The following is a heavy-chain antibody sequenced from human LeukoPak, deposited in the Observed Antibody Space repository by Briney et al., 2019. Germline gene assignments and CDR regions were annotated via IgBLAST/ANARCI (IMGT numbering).Heavy chain of an antibody. D-gene: IGHD5-12*01. CDR3: ATPGYQWLRFRYYYYGMDV. CDR1: GYTFTSYG. Sequence: ASVKVSCKASGYTFTSYGISWVRQAPGQGLEWMGGFDPEAGETIYAQKFQGRVTMTEDTSTDTAYMELSSLRSEDTAVYYCATPGYQWLRFRYYYYGMDVWGKGTTVTVSS. CDR2: FDPEAGET. V-gene: IGHV1-24*01. J-gene: IGHJ6*04.